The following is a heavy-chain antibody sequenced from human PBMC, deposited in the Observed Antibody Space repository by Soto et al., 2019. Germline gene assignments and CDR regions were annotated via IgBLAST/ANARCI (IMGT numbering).Heavy chain of an antibody. CDR3: ARDLGIVVVPAAIRDYYYGMDV. Sequence: QVQLVQSGAEVKKPGASVKVSCKASGYTFTSYGISWVRQATGQGLEWMGWISAYNGNTNYAQKRQGRVTMTTDTPTSTAYMELRSLRSDDTAVYYCARDLGIVVVPAAIRDYYYGMDVWGQGTTVTVSS. CDR1: GYTFTSYG. CDR2: ISAYNGNT. J-gene: IGHJ6*02. D-gene: IGHD2-2*02. V-gene: IGHV1-18*04.